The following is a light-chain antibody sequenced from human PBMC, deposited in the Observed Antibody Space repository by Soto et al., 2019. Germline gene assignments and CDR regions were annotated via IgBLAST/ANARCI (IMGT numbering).Light chain of an antibody. CDR3: QQYDRSPWT. Sequence: EIVLKQSPVTLSLSPWERATLSCRSSQSVSSSYLAWYQQKPGQAPRLLIYGASSRATGIPDRFSGSGSGTDFTLTISRLEPEDSAVYYCQQYDRSPWTFGQGTKVDI. CDR2: GAS. CDR1: QSVSSSY. J-gene: IGKJ1*01. V-gene: IGKV3-20*01.